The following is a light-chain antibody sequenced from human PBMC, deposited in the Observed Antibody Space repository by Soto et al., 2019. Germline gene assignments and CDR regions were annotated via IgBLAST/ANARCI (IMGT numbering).Light chain of an antibody. V-gene: IGLV2-11*01. J-gene: IGLJ3*02. Sequence: QSALTQPRSVSGSPGQSVTISCTGTSSDVGGYNYVSWYQQHPGKAPKLMIYDVTKRPSGVPDRFSGSKSGNTASLTISGLQADDEDDYYCCSYAGTYTWVFGGGTKVTVL. CDR1: SSDVGGYNY. CDR3: CSYAGTYTWV. CDR2: DVT.